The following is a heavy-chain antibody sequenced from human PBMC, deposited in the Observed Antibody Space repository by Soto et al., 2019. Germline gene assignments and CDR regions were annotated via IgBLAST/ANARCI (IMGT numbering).Heavy chain of an antibody. J-gene: IGHJ4*02. Sequence: ASVKVSCKASGYTFTYYGISWVRQAPGQGLEWLGWISTYSGDTNSAPRLQGRLTMSTDTSTSTAYMELRSLTSDDTAVYYCARDERDSCSGGDCFYFDYWGQGILVTVSS. CDR3: ARDERDSCSGGDCFYFDY. D-gene: IGHD2-21*02. CDR2: ISTYSGDT. CDR1: GYTFTYYG. V-gene: IGHV1-18*04.